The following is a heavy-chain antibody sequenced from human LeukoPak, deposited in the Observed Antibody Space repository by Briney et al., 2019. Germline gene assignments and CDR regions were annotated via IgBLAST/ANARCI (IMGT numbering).Heavy chain of an antibody. J-gene: IGHJ4*02. D-gene: IGHD3-22*01. CDR1: GYTFTSYG. Sequence: SVKVSCKASGYTFTSYGISWVQQAPGQGLEWMGGIIPIFGTANYAQKFQGRVTITADESTSTAYMELSSLRSEDTAVYYCARVRYYDSSGYYFWGQGTLVTVSS. CDR2: IIPIFGTA. CDR3: ARVRYYDSSGYYF. V-gene: IGHV1-69*13.